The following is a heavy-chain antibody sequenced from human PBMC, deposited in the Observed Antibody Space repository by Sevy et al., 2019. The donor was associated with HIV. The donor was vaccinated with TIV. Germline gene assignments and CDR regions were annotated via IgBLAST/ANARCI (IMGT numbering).Heavy chain of an antibody. CDR3: VRDESFSLIVVDPDY. V-gene: IGHV1-18*01. D-gene: IGHD3-22*01. CDR2: ISGYNGNT. CDR1: GYTFSNYD. Sequence: ASVKVSCQASGYTFSNYDVTWVRQAPGKGLEWMGWISGYNGNTKYAQKFQDRVIMTTDTATSTAYMELRSLRSDDTAVYYCVRDESFSLIVVDPDYWGQGTLVTVSS. J-gene: IGHJ4*02.